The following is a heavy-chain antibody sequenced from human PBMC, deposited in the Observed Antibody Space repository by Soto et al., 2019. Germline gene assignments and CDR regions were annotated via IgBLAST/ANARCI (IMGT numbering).Heavy chain of an antibody. J-gene: IGHJ6*02. CDR3: ARGAGIAARRTNYYYYGMDV. CDR2: INSDGSST. V-gene: IGHV3-74*01. D-gene: IGHD6-6*01. Sequence: SGGSLRLSCAASGFTFSSYWMHWVRQAPGKGLVWVSRINSDGSSTSYADSVKGRFTISRDNAKNTLYLQMNSLRAEDTAVYYCARGAGIAARRTNYYYYGMDVWGQGTTVTVSS. CDR1: GFTFSSYW.